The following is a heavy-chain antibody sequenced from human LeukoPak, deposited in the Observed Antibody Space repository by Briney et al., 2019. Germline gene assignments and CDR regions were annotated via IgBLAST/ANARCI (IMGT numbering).Heavy chain of an antibody. V-gene: IGHV1-69*13. CDR3: ARGLGGSGWEEYYFDY. Sequence: ASVKVSCKASGGTFSSYAISWVRQAPGQGLEWMGGIIPIFGTANYAQKFQGRVTITADESTSTAYMELSSLRSEDTAVYYCARGLGGSGWEEYYFDYWGQGTLVTVSS. D-gene: IGHD6-19*01. CDR1: GGTFSSYA. CDR2: IIPIFGTA. J-gene: IGHJ4*02.